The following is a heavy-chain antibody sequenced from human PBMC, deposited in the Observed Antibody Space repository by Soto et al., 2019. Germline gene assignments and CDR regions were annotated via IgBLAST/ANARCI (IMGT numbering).Heavy chain of an antibody. CDR3: AASCVACGGFNYYGMDV. V-gene: IGHV4-31*03. CDR2: IHYSGST. D-gene: IGHD2-21*01. CDR1: GGSISSGDYY. J-gene: IGHJ6*02. Sequence: SETLSLTCTVSGGSISSGDYYWSWIRQHPGKGLEGIGYIHYSGSTHYNTSLKSRVTISVHTTKNQFSLKLISVTAAYTAVYYCAASCVACGGFNYYGMDVWGQGTTVT.